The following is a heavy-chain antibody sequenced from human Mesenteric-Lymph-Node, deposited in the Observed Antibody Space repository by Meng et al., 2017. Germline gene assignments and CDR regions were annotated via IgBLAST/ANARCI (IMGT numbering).Heavy chain of an antibody. CDR2: IYCSGST. D-gene: IGHD3-22*01. V-gene: IGHV4-31*03. CDR3: ARELYYYDSSGIDAFDI. CDR1: GGSISSGGYY. J-gene: IGHJ3*02. Sequence: QVQLQESGPGLAKPSQTLSLTCTVSGGSISSGGYYWSWIRQHPGKGLEWIGYIYCSGSTYYNPSLKSRVTISVDTSKNQFSLKLSSVTAADTAVYYCARELYYYDSSGIDAFDIWGQGTMVTVSS.